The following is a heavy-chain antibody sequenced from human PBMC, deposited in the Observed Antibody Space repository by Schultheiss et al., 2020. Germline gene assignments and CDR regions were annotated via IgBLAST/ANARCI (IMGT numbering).Heavy chain of an antibody. Sequence: GGSLRLSCAVSGFTVSSNYMSWVRQAPGKGLEWVGFIRSKAYGGTTEYAASVKGRSTISRDDSKSIAYLQMNSLKTEDTAVYYYSMNQAMGDYWGQGTLVTVSS. J-gene: IGHJ4*02. V-gene: IGHV3-22*01. CDR3: SMNQAMGDY. CDR2: IRSKAYGGTT. D-gene: IGHD1-14*01. CDR1: GFTVSSNY.